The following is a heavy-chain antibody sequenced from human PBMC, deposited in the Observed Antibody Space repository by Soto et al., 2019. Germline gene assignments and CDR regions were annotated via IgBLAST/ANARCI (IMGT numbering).Heavy chain of an antibody. CDR2: IKSKTDGGTT. D-gene: IGHD7-27*01. V-gene: IGHV3-15*01. Sequence: GGSLRLSCAASGFNFSNAWMSRVRQAPGKGLEWVGRIKSKTDGGTTDYAAPVKGRFTISRDDSKNTLYLQMNSLKTEATAVYYFATADGDQANAFDIWGQVTMVTVSS. CDR3: ATADGDQANAFDI. CDR1: GFNFSNAW. J-gene: IGHJ3*02.